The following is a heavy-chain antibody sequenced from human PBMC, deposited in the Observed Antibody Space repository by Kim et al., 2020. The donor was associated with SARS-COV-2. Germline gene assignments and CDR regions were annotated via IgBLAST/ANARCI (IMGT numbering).Heavy chain of an antibody. CDR2: ISSSGSTI. Sequence: GGSLRLSCAASGFTFSDYYMSWIRQAPGKGLEWVSYISSSGSTIYYADSVKGRFTISRDNAKNSLYLQMNSLRAEDTAVYYCARDRLSYCSGGSCYWSRAVSYYYYYYGMDVWGQGTTVTVSS. J-gene: IGHJ6*02. CDR1: GFTFSDYY. CDR3: ARDRLSYCSGGSCYWSRAVSYYYYYYGMDV. V-gene: IGHV3-11*04. D-gene: IGHD2-15*01.